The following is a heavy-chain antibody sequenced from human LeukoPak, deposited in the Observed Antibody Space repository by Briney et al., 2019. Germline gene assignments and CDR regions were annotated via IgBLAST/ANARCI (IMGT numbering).Heavy chain of an antibody. CDR1: GFSVSSSGVR. V-gene: IGHV2-70*04. CDR3: ARTNYGDYRNWFDP. D-gene: IGHD4-17*01. Sequence: SGPALVKPTQTLTLTCTFSGFSVSSSGVRVSWIRQPPGTALAWLARIDWDDDKFYSTSLKTRLTISKDTSKNQVVLTMTNMDPVDTATYYCARTNYGDYRNWFDPWGQGTLVTVSS. J-gene: IGHJ5*02. CDR2: IDWDDDK.